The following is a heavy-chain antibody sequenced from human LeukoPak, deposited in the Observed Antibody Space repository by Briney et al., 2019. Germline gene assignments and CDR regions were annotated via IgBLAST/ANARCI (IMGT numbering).Heavy chain of an antibody. V-gene: IGHV3-30*04. CDR2: VLFDGTNE. D-gene: IGHD3-10*01. CDR1: GYTFTSYA. Sequence: SCKASGYTFTSYAMHWVRQAPGKGLEWVAFVLFDGTNEQYTDSVKGRFSISRDNSNNTLYLQMSSLTAEDTAVYYCAKDRYGSGANYFDYWGQGTLVTVSS. J-gene: IGHJ4*02. CDR3: AKDRYGSGANYFDY.